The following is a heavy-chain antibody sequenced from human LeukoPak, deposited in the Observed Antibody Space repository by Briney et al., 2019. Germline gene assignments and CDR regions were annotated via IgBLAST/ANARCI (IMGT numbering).Heavy chain of an antibody. Sequence: GGSLRLSCAVSGFTFTSYWMSWVRQAPGKGLEWVANINEDGSYKYHADSVKGRFTISRDNSKNTLYLQMNSLRAEDTAVYYCAKDREGITYYYFDYWGQGTLVTVSS. D-gene: IGHD3-10*01. CDR1: GFTFTSYW. CDR2: INEDGSYK. J-gene: IGHJ4*02. V-gene: IGHV3-7*03. CDR3: AKDREGITYYYFDY.